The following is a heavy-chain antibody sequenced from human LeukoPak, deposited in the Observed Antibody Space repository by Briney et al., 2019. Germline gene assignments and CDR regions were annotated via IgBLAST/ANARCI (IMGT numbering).Heavy chain of an antibody. J-gene: IGHJ4*02. V-gene: IGHV1-18*01. D-gene: IGHD1-26*01. Sequence: APVKVSFKASGYTFTSYGISWGRQAPGQGLEWKGWISDYNGNTNYAQKLQGRVTMTTDTSTSTAYMELRSLRSDDTAVYYCARDLRVGATRFNPLGYWGQGTLVTVSS. CDR1: GYTFTSYG. CDR2: ISDYNGNT. CDR3: ARDLRVGATRFNPLGY.